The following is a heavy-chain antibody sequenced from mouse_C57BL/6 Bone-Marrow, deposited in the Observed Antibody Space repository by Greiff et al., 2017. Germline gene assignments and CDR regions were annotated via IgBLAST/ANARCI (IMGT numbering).Heavy chain of an antibody. D-gene: IGHD2-1*01. J-gene: IGHJ2*01. CDR3: ASDGNYLFDY. Sequence: EVQLMESGGGLVKPGGSLKLSCAASGFTFSDYGMHWVRQAPEKGLEWVAYISSGSSTIYYADTVKGRFTISRDNAKNTLFLQMTSLRSEDTAMYYCASDGNYLFDYWGQGTTLTVSS. V-gene: IGHV5-17*01. CDR2: ISSGSSTI. CDR1: GFTFSDYG.